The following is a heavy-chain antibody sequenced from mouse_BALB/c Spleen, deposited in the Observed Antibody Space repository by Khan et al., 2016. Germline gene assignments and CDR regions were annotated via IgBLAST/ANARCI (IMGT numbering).Heavy chain of an antibody. V-gene: IGHV14-3*02. J-gene: IGHJ4*01. CDR2: IDPVNGNI. D-gene: IGHD2-1*01. CDR1: GFNIKDTY. CDR3: ARGGIYCGHYYPMDF. Sequence: VQLQQSGAELVKPGASVKLSCTASGFNIKDTYIHWMKQRPEQGLEWIGRIDPVNGNIEYDPKFQGKATITGDTSSNTAYLQLSSLTSEESAVAYGARGGIYCGHYYPMDFWGQGTSGTVSS.